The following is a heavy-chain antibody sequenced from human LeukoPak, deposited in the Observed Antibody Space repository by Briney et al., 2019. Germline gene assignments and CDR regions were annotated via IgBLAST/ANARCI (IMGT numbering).Heavy chain of an antibody. CDR3: AKFGVDYDMIV. Sequence: SETLSLTCTVSGGSISGSYWTWIRQPPGKGLEWIGQIYYKGNADYNPSLKSRVTLSVDTSKIQFSLKLTAMTAADTAVYYCAKFGVDYDMIVWGQGTTVTVS. CDR2: IYYKGNA. D-gene: IGHD3-16*01. J-gene: IGHJ6*02. CDR1: GGSISGSY. V-gene: IGHV4-59*01.